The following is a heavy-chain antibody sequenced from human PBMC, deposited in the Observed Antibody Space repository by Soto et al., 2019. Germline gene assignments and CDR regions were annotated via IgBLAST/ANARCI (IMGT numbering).Heavy chain of an antibody. CDR3: AKSGSGPVAWGGFDP. Sequence: QVQLVESGGGVVQPGRSLRLSCAASGFTFSSDGMHWVRQAPGKGLEWVAVISYDGSNKYYADSVKGRFTISRDDSKNTLYLQMNSLRAEDTAVYYCAKSGSGPVAWGGFDPWGQGTLVTVSS. CDR1: GFTFSSDG. J-gene: IGHJ5*02. CDR2: ISYDGSNK. V-gene: IGHV3-30*18. D-gene: IGHD3-10*01.